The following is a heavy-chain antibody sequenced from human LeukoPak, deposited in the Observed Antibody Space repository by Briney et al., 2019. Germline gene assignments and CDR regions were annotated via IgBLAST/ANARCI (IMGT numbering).Heavy chain of an antibody. D-gene: IGHD1-26*01. V-gene: IGHV4-59*01. CDR1: GDSISSYY. J-gene: IGHJ6*02. CDR3: ARDHSPYHYYGMDV. Sequence: PSETLSLTCIVSGDSISSYYWSWIRQSPGKGLEWIGYIYYSGSTNYNPSLRSRVTISIDMSRNQFSLRLTSVTAADTAVYYCARDHSPYHYYGMDVWGQGTTVTVSS. CDR2: IYYSGST.